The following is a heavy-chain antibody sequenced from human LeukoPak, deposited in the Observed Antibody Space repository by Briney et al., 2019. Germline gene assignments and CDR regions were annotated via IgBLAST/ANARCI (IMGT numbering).Heavy chain of an antibody. CDR1: GFTFSSYE. J-gene: IGHJ4*02. Sequence: GGSLRLSCAASGFTFSSYEMNWVRQAPGKGLEWVSYISSSGSTIYYADSVKGRFTISRDNAKNSLYLQMNSLRAEDTAVYYCARDYDSSGYLYYFDYWGQGTLVTVSS. CDR2: ISSSGSTI. V-gene: IGHV3-48*03. D-gene: IGHD3-22*01. CDR3: ARDYDSSGYLYYFDY.